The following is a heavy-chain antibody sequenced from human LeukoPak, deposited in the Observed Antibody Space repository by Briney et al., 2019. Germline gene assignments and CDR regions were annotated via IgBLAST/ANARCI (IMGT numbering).Heavy chain of an antibody. D-gene: IGHD2-2*01. CDR3: AREGNCSSTSCYAIDY. J-gene: IGHJ4*02. V-gene: IGHV1-46*01. CDR1: GYTFTSYY. Sequence: GASVKVSCKASGYTFTSYYMHWVRQAPGQGLEWMGIINPSGGSTSYAQKFQGRVTMTRDTSTSTVYMELSSLRSEDTAVYYCAREGNCSSTSCYAIDYWGQGTLVTVSS. CDR2: INPSGGST.